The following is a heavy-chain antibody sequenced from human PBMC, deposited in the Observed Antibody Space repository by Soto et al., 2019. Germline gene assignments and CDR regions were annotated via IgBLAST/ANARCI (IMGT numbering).Heavy chain of an antibody. D-gene: IGHD1-26*01. Sequence: QVQLVESGGGVVRPGTSLRLSCEGSGFSFSDYGMNWVRQAPGKGLEWVAVIWYDGSVTHYADSVKGRFTISRDISKNTLYLQMISLRVEDTAVYFCARGGKWELLLRLWGQGTLVTVSS. CDR2: IWYDGSVT. CDR1: GFSFSDYG. CDR3: ARGGKWELLLRL. J-gene: IGHJ4*02. V-gene: IGHV3-33*01.